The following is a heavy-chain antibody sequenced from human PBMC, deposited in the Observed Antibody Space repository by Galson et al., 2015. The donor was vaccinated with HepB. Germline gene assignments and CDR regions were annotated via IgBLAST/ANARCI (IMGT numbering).Heavy chain of an antibody. CDR2: IKQDGSEK. CDR3: ARDRVVPAAKSANYYYYYMDV. CDR1: GFTFSSYW. J-gene: IGHJ6*03. V-gene: IGHV3-7*01. Sequence: SLRLSCAASGFTFSSYWMSWVRQAPGKGLEWVANIKQDGSEKYYVDSVKGRFTISRDNAKNSLYLQMNSLRAEDTAVYYCARDRVVPAAKSANYYYYYMDVWGKGTTVTVSS. D-gene: IGHD2-2*01.